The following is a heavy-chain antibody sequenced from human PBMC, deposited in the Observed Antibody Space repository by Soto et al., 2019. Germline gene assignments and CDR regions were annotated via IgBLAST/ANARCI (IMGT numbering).Heavy chain of an antibody. Sequence: ASVKVSCKASGYTFTSYGISWVRQAPGQGLEWMGWISAYNGNTNYAQKLQGRVTMTTDTSTSTAYMELRSLRSDDTAVYYCARDLIIVGASKWFDPWGQGTLVTVSA. CDR1: GYTFTSYG. CDR3: ARDLIIVGASKWFDP. J-gene: IGHJ5*02. V-gene: IGHV1-18*01. D-gene: IGHD1-26*01. CDR2: ISAYNGNT.